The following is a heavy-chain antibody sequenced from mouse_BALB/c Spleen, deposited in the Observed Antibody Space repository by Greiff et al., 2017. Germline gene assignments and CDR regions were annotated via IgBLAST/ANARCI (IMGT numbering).Heavy chain of an antibody. CDR3: ARVGDLDYAMDD. V-gene: IGHV5-17*02. CDR2: ISSGSSTI. J-gene: IGHJ4*01. CDR1: GFTFSSFG. Sequence: EVQLVESGGGLVQPGGSRKLSCAASGFTFSSFGMHWVRQAPEKGLEWVAYISSGSSTIYYADTVKGRFTISRDNPKNTLFLQMTSLRSEDTAIYYCARVGDLDYAMDDWGQGNSGTVSS.